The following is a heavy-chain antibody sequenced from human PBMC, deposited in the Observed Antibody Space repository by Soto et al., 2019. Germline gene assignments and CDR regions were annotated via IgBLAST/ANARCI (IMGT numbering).Heavy chain of an antibody. CDR1: RFTFSSYG. J-gene: IGHJ4*02. CDR3: AKDRGDYYDDSGYSLGGGLDY. CDR2: ISYDGSNR. Sequence: QVQLVESGGGVVQPGRSLRLSCAASRFTFSSYGLHWVRQAPGKGLEWVPVISYDGSNRFYADSVEGRFTISSDNSKNTLFLEMNILRAEDRAVYYCAKDRGDYYDDSGYSLGGGLDYWGQGTLVTVSS. D-gene: IGHD3-22*01. V-gene: IGHV3-30*18.